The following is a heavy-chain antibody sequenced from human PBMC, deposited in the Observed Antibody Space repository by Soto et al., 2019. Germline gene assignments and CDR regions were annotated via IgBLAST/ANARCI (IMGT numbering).Heavy chain of an antibody. Sequence: GGSLRLSCAASGFTFSSYAKSWVRQAPGKGLEWVSAISGSGGSTYYADSVKGRFTISRDNSKNTLYLQMNSLRAEDTAVYYCAKDLGAPEPYYYYGMDVWGQGTTVTVYS. D-gene: IGHD1-26*01. CDR2: ISGSGGST. V-gene: IGHV3-23*01. J-gene: IGHJ6*02. CDR3: AKDLGAPEPYYYYGMDV. CDR1: GFTFSSYA.